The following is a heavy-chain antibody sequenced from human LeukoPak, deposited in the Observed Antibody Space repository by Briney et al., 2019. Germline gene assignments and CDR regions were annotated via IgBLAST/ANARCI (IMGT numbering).Heavy chain of an antibody. Sequence: GESLEISFQGSGYLFTSYWIGWVRPVPGKGLGWEGIIYPGDSDTRYSPSFQGQVTISADKSISTAYLQWSSLKASDTAMYYCARQGRLVRGAFEDYWGQGTLVTVSS. CDR2: IYPGDSDT. CDR3: ARQGRLVRGAFEDY. V-gene: IGHV5-51*01. D-gene: IGHD6-19*01. J-gene: IGHJ4*02. CDR1: GYLFTSYW.